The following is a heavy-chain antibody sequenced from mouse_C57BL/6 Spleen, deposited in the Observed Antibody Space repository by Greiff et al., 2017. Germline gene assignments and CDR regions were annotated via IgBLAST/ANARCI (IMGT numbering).Heavy chain of an antibody. J-gene: IGHJ2*01. CDR2: ISDGGSYT. V-gene: IGHV5-4*01. Sequence: EVKVVESGGGLVKPGGSLKLSCAASGFTFSSYAMSWVRQTPEKRLEWVATISDGGSYTYYPDNVKGRFTISRDNAKNNLYLQMSQLKSEDTAMYYCARDREQGENYFDYWGQGTTLTVSS. D-gene: IGHD3-3*01. CDR1: GFTFSSYA. CDR3: ARDREQGENYFDY.